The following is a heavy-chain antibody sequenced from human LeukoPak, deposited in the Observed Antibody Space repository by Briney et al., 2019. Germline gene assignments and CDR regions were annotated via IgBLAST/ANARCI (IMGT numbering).Heavy chain of an antibody. V-gene: IGHV3-33*08. J-gene: IGHJ4*02. CDR1: GFTFSSYG. CDR2: IWYDGSNK. Sequence: PGGSLRLSCAAPGFTFSSYGMHWVRQAPGKGLEWVAVIWYDGSNKYYADSVKGRFTISRDNSKNTLYLQMNSLRAEDTAVYYCARVGDSSSWYLADYWGQGTLVTVSS. D-gene: IGHD6-13*01. CDR3: ARVGDSSSWYLADY.